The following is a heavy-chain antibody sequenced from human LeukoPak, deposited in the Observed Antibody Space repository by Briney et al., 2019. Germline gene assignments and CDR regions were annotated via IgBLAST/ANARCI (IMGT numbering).Heavy chain of an antibody. J-gene: IGHJ4*02. CDR2: IKEDGSEK. CDR3: ARALGSYYSKTARWVFDY. D-gene: IGHD1-26*01. V-gene: IGHV3-7*03. CDR1: RFTFSNYW. Sequence: GGSLRLSCGASRFTFSNYWMSWVRQAPGKGLEWVANIKEDGSEKDYVDSVKGRFTISRDNAKNSLYLQMNSLRAEDTAVYYCARALGSYYSKTARWVFDYWGQGTLVTVSS.